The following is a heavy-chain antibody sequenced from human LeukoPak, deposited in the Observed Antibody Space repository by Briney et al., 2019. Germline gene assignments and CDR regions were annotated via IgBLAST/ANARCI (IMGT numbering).Heavy chain of an antibody. J-gene: IGHJ4*02. CDR1: GGSIGSYY. Sequence: SETLSLTCTVSGGSIGSYYWSWIRQPAGKGLEWIGRIYTSGSTNYNPSLKSRVTMSVDTSKNQFSLKLSSVTAADTAAYYCARVRFGELFFDYWGQGTLVTVSS. CDR3: ARVRFGELFFDY. CDR2: IYTSGST. D-gene: IGHD3-10*01. V-gene: IGHV4-4*07.